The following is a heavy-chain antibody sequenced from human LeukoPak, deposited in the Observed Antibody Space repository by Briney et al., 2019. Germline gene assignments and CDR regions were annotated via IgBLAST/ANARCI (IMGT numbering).Heavy chain of an antibody. CDR3: ARTLQYCSVTSCYAH. J-gene: IGHJ4*02. Sequence: KPSETLSLTCTVSGGSINSYYWSWIRQPAGKGLEWIGRIYSSGSTNYNPSLKSRVTISVDTSKNQFSLKLSSVTAADTAVYYCARTLQYCSVTSCYAHWGQGTLVTVSS. D-gene: IGHD2-2*01. CDR1: GGSINSYY. CDR2: IYSSGST. V-gene: IGHV4-4*07.